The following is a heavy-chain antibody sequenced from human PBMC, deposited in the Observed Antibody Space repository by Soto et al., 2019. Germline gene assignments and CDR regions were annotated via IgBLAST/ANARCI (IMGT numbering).Heavy chain of an antibody. CDR2: ISWDGGST. J-gene: IGHJ6*02. V-gene: IGHV3-43D*04. Sequence: RASRRHCLGPGGCSIIEYDMHWVRQAPGKGLEWVSLISWDGGSTYYADSVKGRFTISRDNSKNSLYLQMNSLRADDTALYYCAKEEYSSSSLVYYYYGMGVLGQGTTVTVAS. CDR3: AKEEYSSSSLVYYYYGMGV. D-gene: IGHD6-6*01. CDR1: GCSIIEYD.